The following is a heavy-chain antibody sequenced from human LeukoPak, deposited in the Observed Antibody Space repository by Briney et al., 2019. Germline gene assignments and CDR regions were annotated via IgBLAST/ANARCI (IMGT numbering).Heavy chain of an antibody. CDR1: GFTFGDYA. CDR3: TGEVDYGDYRGQFDY. J-gene: IGHJ4*02. CDR2: IRSKAYGGAT. V-gene: IGHV3-49*04. Sequence: HPGGSLRLSCTASGFTFGDYAMNWVRQAPGKGLEWVGFIRSKAYGGATEYAVSVKGSFTISRDDSKSIAYLQMNSLKTEDTAVYYCTGEVDYGDYRGQFDYWGQGTLVTVSS. D-gene: IGHD4-17*01.